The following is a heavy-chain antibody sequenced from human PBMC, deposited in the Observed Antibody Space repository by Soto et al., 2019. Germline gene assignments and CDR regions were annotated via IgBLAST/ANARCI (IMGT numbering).Heavy chain of an antibody. V-gene: IGHV4-34*01. J-gene: IGHJ4*02. Sequence: QVQLQQWGAGLLKPSETLSLTCAVYGGSFSGYYWSWIRQPPGKGLEWIGEINHSGSTNYNPSLKVRVTISVDPSKNQVSRDLRSVTAAHSAVYYCASAAPRYCSGGSCYSGRDYWGPGSMVTVSS. D-gene: IGHD2-15*01. CDR2: INHSGST. CDR3: ASAAPRYCSGGSCYSGRDY. CDR1: GGSFSGYY.